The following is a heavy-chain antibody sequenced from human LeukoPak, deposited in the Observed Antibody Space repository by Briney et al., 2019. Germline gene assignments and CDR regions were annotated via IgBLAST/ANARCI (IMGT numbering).Heavy chain of an antibody. Sequence: ASVKVSCKASGYTFTGYYMHWVRQAPGQGLEWMGWINPNSGGTNYAQKFQGRVTMTTDTSTSTAYMELRSLRSDDTAVYYCAREIRGYFDYWGQGTLVTVSS. J-gene: IGHJ4*02. CDR1: GYTFTGYY. CDR2: INPNSGGT. CDR3: AREIRGYFDY. V-gene: IGHV1-2*02. D-gene: IGHD3-10*01.